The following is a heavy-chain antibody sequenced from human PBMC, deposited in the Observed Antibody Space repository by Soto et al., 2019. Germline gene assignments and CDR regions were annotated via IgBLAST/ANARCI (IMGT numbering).Heavy chain of an antibody. CDR3: ATARYYGADSPTDY. V-gene: IGHV1-46*01. J-gene: IGHJ4*02. CDR2: INPSGGST. CDR1: GYAFTSHY. D-gene: IGHD4-17*01. Sequence: QVQLVQSGAEVKKPGASVKVSCKASGYAFTSHYMHWVRQAPGQGLEWMGIINPSGGSTNYAQKFQGRVTVTSDTSTSTVCMELSGLRSEDTAVYYCATARYYGADSPTDYWGQGTLVTVSS.